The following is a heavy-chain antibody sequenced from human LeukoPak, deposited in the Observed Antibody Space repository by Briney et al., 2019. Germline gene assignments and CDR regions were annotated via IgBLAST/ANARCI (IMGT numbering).Heavy chain of an antibody. J-gene: IGHJ4*02. CDR2: INPNSGGT. V-gene: IGHV1-2*04. Sequence: ASVKVSCKASGYTFTGYYMHWVRQAPGQGLEWMGWINPNSGGTNYTQKFQGWVTMTRDTSISTAYMELSRLRSDDTAVYYCVRSIAAAGTSWFDYWGQGTLVTVSS. D-gene: IGHD6-13*01. CDR1: GYTFTGYY. CDR3: VRSIAAAGTSWFDY.